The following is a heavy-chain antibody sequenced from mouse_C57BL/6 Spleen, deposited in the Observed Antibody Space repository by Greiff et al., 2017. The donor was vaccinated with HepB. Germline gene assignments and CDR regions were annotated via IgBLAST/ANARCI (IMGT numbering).Heavy chain of an antibody. V-gene: IGHV2-6*03. CDR2: IWSDGST. J-gene: IGHJ3*01. CDR1: GFSLTSYG. D-gene: IGHD3-2*02. Sequence: QVHVKQSGPGLVAPSQSLSITCTVSGFSLTSYGVHWVRQPPGKGLEWLVVIWSDGSTTYNSALKSRLSISKDNSKSQVFLKMNSLQTDDTAMYYWALDSSGYGAWFAYWGQGTLVTVSA. CDR3: ALDSSGYGAWFAY.